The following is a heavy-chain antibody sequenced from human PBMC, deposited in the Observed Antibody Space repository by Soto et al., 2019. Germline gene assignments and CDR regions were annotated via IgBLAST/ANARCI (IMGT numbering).Heavy chain of an antibody. CDR2: INGGNGDT. CDR1: GYTFSGYA. Sequence: ASVKVSCKASGYTFSGYAIHWVRQAPGQRFEWLGWINGGNGDTKYSQKFQGRVTITRDTSASTSYMELTSLGSEDTAVYHCARGYCSSTSCQYYFDYWGQGTLVTVSS. D-gene: IGHD2-2*01. J-gene: IGHJ4*02. CDR3: ARGYCSSTSCQYYFDY. V-gene: IGHV1-3*01.